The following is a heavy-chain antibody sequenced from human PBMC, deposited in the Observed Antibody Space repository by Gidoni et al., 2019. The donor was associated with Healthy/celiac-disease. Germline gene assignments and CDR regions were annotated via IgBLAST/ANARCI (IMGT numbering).Heavy chain of an antibody. Sequence: QVQLVQSGAEVKKPGASVKVSCKASGYSFSRYAFSWVRQAPGQGLEWMGWISAYNGSKKYAQNLQGRVTMTTDTSTSTAYMDLRSLRSDDTAVYYCARAGLVGATFDYWGQGTLVTVSS. D-gene: IGHD1-26*01. CDR1: GYSFSRYA. V-gene: IGHV1-18*01. CDR3: ARAGLVGATFDY. CDR2: ISAYNGSK. J-gene: IGHJ4*02.